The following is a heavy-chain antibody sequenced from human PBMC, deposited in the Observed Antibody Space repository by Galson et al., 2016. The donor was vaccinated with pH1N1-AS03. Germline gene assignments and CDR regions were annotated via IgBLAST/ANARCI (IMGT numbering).Heavy chain of an antibody. Sequence: SETLSLTCTVSGDSIRSYNWSWIRQPPGKGLDWIGNIYNNANTTYSPPLKSRVTISVDTSKNQPSLRLSSVTAADTAVYYCARSKPVQMMRDGLDVWGRGTAVTVSS. CDR2: IYNNANT. V-gene: IGHV4-59*01. J-gene: IGHJ6*02. CDR3: ARSKPVQMMRDGLDV. CDR1: GDSIRSYN. D-gene: IGHD3-16*01.